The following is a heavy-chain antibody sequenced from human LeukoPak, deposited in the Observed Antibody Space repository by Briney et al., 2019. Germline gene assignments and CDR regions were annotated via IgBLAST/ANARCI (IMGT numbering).Heavy chain of an antibody. J-gene: IGHJ6*03. V-gene: IGHV1-8*01. CDR1: GYTFTNYD. D-gene: IGHD3-10*01. CDR3: ARYSPYYYGSGSYYNYYYYMDV. Sequence: ASVKVSCKASGYTFTNYDINWVRQATGQGLEWMGWMNPNSGNTGYAQKFQGRVTMTRNTSISTAYMELSSLRSEDTAVYYCARYSPYYYGSGSYYNYYYYMDVWGKGTTVTISS. CDR2: MNPNSGNT.